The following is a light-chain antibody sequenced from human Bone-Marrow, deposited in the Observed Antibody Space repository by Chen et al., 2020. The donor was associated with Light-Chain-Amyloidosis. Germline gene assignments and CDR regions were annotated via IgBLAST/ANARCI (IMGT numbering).Light chain of an antibody. J-gene: IGKJ4*01. CDR1: QSVDTY. Sequence: EIVLTQSPATLSLSPGERATLSCRASQSVDTYLVWYQQKPGQPPRLLISGASTRASGIPARFSGSGSGTDFTLTISSLEPEDFAVYYWQQRSNWPLTFGGGTKVEI. CDR2: GAS. CDR3: QQRSNWPLT. V-gene: IGKV3-11*01.